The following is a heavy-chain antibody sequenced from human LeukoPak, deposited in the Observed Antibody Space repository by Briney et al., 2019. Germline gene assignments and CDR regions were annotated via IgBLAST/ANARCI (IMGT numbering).Heavy chain of an antibody. CDR2: ISSSSSFI. CDR3: ARGYSSSWYLD. J-gene: IGHJ4*02. V-gene: IGHV3-21*01. D-gene: IGHD6-13*01. CDR1: GFNFSSYS. Sequence: VKPGESLRLSCAGSGFNFSSYSMSWVRQAPWKGLEFVSSISSSSSFIYYADSVKGRFTISRDNAKKSLSLQMNSLRADDTAVYYCARGYSSSWYLDWGQGTLVTVSS.